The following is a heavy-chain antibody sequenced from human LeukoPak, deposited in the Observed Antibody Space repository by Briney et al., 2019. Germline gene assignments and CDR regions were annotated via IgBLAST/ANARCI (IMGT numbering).Heavy chain of an antibody. D-gene: IGHD1-1*01. Sequence: GESLKISCKGSGYSFTNYWIGWVRQMPGKGLECMGIIYPGDSDTGYSPSFQGQVTISADKSISTSYLQWSSLKASDTAMYYCARLLGRPPNSYYYYYYGMDVWGQGTTVTVSS. J-gene: IGHJ6*02. CDR1: GYSFTNYW. CDR2: IYPGDSDT. CDR3: ARLLGRPPNSYYYYYYGMDV. V-gene: IGHV5-51*01.